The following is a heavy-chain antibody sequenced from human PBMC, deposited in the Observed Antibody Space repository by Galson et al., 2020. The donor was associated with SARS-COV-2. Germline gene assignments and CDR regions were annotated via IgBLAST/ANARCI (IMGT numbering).Heavy chain of an antibody. J-gene: IGHJ5*02. D-gene: IGHD3-10*01. V-gene: IGHV1-24*01. CDR3: ATGSVMVRGNWFDA. CDR2: FDPEDGET. CDR1: GYTLTELS. Sequence: ASVKVSCKVSGYTLTELSMHWVRQAPGKGLEWMGGFDPEDGETIYAQKFQGRVTMTEDTSTDTAYMELSSLRSEDTAVYYCATGSVMVRGNWFDAWGQGTLVTVSS.